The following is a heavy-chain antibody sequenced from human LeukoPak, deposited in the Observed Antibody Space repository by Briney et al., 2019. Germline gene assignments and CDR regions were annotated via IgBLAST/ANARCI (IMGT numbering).Heavy chain of an antibody. CDR1: GFTFDDYG. CDR2: INWNGGST. CDR3: AKDVDDSRGYYYVFDY. J-gene: IGHJ4*02. Sequence: GGSLRLSCAASGFTFDDYGMSWVRQAPGKGLEWVSGINWNGGSTGYADSVKGRFTISRDNAKNSLYLQMSSLRPEDTALYYCAKDVDDSRGYYYVFDYWGQGTLVTVSS. D-gene: IGHD3-22*01. V-gene: IGHV3-20*04.